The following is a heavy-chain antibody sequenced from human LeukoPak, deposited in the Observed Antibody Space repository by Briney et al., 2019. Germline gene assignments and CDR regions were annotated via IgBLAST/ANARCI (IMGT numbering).Heavy chain of an antibody. D-gene: IGHD3-22*01. CDR3: ARSSEGRYYYDSSGFSYYYYYMDV. Sequence: WETLSLTCTVSGGSISSSSYYWSWIRQPPGKGLEWIGYIYYSGSTYYNPSLRSRVTISVDTSKNQFSLKLSSVTAADTAVYYCARSSEGRYYYDSSGFSYYYYYMDVWGKGTTVTISS. V-gene: IGHV4-61*01. CDR2: IYYSGST. J-gene: IGHJ6*03. CDR1: GGSISSSSYY.